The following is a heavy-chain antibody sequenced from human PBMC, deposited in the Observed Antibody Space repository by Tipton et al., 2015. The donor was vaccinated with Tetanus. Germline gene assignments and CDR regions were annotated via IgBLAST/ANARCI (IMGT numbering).Heavy chain of an antibody. CDR3: ARDWGSYYDSSDEADAFDI. J-gene: IGHJ3*02. D-gene: IGHD3-22*01. V-gene: IGHV3-9*01. CDR1: GFTFDDYA. Sequence: RSLRLSCAASGFTFDDYAMHWVRQAPGKGLEWVSGISWNSGSIGYADSVKGRFTISRDNAKNSLYLQMNSLRAEDTAVYYCARDWGSYYDSSDEADAFDIWGQGAMVTVSS. CDR2: ISWNSGSI.